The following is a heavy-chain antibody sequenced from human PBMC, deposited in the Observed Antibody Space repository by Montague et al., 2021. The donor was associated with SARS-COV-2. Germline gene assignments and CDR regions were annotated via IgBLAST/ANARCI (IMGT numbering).Heavy chain of an antibody. J-gene: IGHJ5*02. D-gene: IGHD3-16*01. CDR1: GGSISSYY. Sequence: SETLSLTCTVSGGSISSYYWSWIRQPPGKGLEWIGYIYYSGSTNYNPSLKSRVTISVDTSKNQFSLKLSSVTAADTAVYYCARGVDTEGGNCFDPWGQGTLVTVSS. CDR2: IYYSGST. CDR3: ARGVDTEGGNCFDP. V-gene: IGHV4-59*13.